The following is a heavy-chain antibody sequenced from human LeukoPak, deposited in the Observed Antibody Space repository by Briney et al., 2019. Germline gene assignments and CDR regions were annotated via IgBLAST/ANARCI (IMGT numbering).Heavy chain of an antibody. CDR1: GFTFSSYG. CDR2: IWYDGSNK. D-gene: IGHD6-13*01. V-gene: IGHV3-33*01. J-gene: IGHJ4*02. Sequence: GGSLRPSCAASGFTFSSYGMHWVRQAPGKGLEWVAVIWYDGSNKYYADSVKGRFTISRYNSKNTLYLQMNSLRAEDTAVYYCARSPISSWGIDYWGQGTLVTVSS. CDR3: ARSPISSWGIDY.